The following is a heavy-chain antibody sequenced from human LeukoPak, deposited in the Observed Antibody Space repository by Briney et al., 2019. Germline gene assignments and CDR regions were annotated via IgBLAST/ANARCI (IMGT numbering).Heavy chain of an antibody. Sequence: QPGGSLRLSCAASGFTFSNYAMSWVRQAPGKGLEWVGRIKSKTDGGTTDYAAPVKGRFTISRDDSKNTLYLQMNSLKTEDTAVYYCTTDAPQWSVSYWGQGTLVTVSS. CDR2: IKSKTDGGTT. CDR3: TTDAPQWSVSY. J-gene: IGHJ4*02. V-gene: IGHV3-15*01. D-gene: IGHD3-3*01. CDR1: GFTFSNYA.